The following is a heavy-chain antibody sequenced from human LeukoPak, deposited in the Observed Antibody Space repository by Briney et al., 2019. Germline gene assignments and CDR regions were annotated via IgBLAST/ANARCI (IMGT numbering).Heavy chain of an antibody. CDR1: GYTFTDHY. D-gene: IGHD2-8*01. CDR2: INPNSGGT. V-gene: IGHV1-2*04. J-gene: IGHJ4*02. CDR3: ARVAYCTKGVCVNFDH. Sequence: ASVKVSCKASGYTFTDHYIHWVRQAPGQGLEWMGWINPNSGGTKYARKFQGLVTMTRDTSIRTAYMELSRLISDDTAVYYCARVAYCTKGVCVNFDHWGQGTLVTVSS.